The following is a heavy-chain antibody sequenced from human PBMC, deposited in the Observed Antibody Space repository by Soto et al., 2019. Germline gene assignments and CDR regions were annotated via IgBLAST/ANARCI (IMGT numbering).Heavy chain of an antibody. CDR1: GYTFTGYY. J-gene: IGHJ4*02. Sequence: ASVKVSCKASGYTFTGYYMHWVRQAPGQGLEWMGWINPNSGGTNYAQKFQGWVTMTRDTSISTACMELSRLRSDDTAVYYCARGLYSSSWVYYFDYWGQGTLVTVSS. V-gene: IGHV1-2*04. D-gene: IGHD6-13*01. CDR3: ARGLYSSSWVYYFDY. CDR2: INPNSGGT.